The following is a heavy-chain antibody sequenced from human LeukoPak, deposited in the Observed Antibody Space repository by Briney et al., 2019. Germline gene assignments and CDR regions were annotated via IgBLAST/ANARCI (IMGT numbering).Heavy chain of an antibody. Sequence: GGSLRLSCAASGFTFSNYWMTWVRQAPGKGLEWVANINRDGSERYYVDSVKGRFTISRDDAKSSLYLQMNSLRAEDTAVYYCARVDLSSGWHFYYYGMGVWGQGTTVTVSS. V-gene: IGHV3-7*03. J-gene: IGHJ6*02. CDR3: ARVDLSSGWHFYYYGMGV. CDR2: INRDGSER. CDR1: GFTFSNYW. D-gene: IGHD6-19*01.